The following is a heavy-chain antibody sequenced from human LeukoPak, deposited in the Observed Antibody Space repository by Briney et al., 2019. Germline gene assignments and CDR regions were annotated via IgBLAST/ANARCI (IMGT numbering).Heavy chain of an antibody. CDR3: ARDQGGYRHRFDP. D-gene: IGHD3-22*01. J-gene: IGHJ5*02. CDR1: GGSFSGYY. CDR2: INHSGST. V-gene: IGHV4-34*01. Sequence: PSETLSLTCAVYGGSFSGYYWSWIRQPPGKGLEWIGEINHSGSTNYNPSLKSRVTISVDTSKNQFSLKLSSVTAADTAVYYCARDQGGYRHRFDPWGQGTLVTVSS.